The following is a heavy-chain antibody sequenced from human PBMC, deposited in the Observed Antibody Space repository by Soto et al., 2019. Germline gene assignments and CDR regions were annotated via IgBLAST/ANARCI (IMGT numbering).Heavy chain of an antibody. Sequence: PGGSLRLSCAASGFTFSSYSMNWVRQAPGKGLEWVSSISSSSSYIYYADSVKGRFTISRDNAKNSLYPQMNSLRAEDTAVYYCARDRNGSRWFVAIDAFDIWGQGTMVTV. D-gene: IGHD6-13*01. CDR1: GFTFSSYS. V-gene: IGHV3-21*01. CDR3: ARDRNGSRWFVAIDAFDI. J-gene: IGHJ3*02. CDR2: ISSSSSYI.